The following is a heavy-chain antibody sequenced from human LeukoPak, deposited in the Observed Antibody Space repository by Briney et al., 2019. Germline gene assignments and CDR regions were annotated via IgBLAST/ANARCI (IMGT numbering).Heavy chain of an antibody. V-gene: IGHV3-21*04. Sequence: GGSLRLSCAASGFTFSSYSMNWVRQAPGKGLEWVSSISSSSSYIYYADSVKGRFTISRDNAKNSLYLQMNSLRAEDTAVYYCARDSSGWYPRGFDYWGQGTLVTVSS. D-gene: IGHD6-19*01. J-gene: IGHJ4*02. CDR2: ISSSSSYI. CDR1: GFTFSSYS. CDR3: ARDSSGWYPRGFDY.